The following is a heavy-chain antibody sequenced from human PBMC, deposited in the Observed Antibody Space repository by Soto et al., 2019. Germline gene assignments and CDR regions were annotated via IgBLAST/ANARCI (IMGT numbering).Heavy chain of an antibody. CDR2: INAGNGNT. Sequence: ASVKVSCKASGYTFTSYAMHWVRQAPGQRLEWMGWINAGNGNTKYSQKFQGRVTITRDTSASTAYMELSSLRSEDTAVYYCARVRKDYYDSSGYYLVFDYWGQGXLVTVYS. V-gene: IGHV1-3*01. J-gene: IGHJ4*02. D-gene: IGHD3-22*01. CDR1: GYTFTSYA. CDR3: ARVRKDYYDSSGYYLVFDY.